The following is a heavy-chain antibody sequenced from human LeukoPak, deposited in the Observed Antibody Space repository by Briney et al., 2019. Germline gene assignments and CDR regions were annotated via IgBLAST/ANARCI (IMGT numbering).Heavy chain of an antibody. CDR1: GLTVSSNY. Sequence: GGSLRLSCAASGLTVSSNYMNWVRQAPGKGLEWVSVIYSGGTTYYADSVKGRFTISRDNSKNSLYLQMNSLRAEDTAVYYCARDSLTLRRDYWGQGTLVTVSS. CDR3: ARDSLTLRRDY. D-gene: IGHD2-21*02. CDR2: IYSGGTT. J-gene: IGHJ4*02. V-gene: IGHV3-53*01.